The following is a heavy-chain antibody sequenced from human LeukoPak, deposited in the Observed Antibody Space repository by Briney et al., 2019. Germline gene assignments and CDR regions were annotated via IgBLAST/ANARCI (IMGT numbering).Heavy chain of an antibody. D-gene: IGHD3-10*01. Sequence: SETLFLTCTVSGGSISSYYWSWIRQPPGKGLEWIGYIYYSGSTNYNPSLKSRVTISVDTSKNQFSLKLSSVTAADTAVYYCARDLYGSGSYRSWGQGTLVTVSS. CDR2: IYYSGST. CDR1: GGSISSYY. J-gene: IGHJ4*02. CDR3: ARDLYGSGSYRS. V-gene: IGHV4-59*01.